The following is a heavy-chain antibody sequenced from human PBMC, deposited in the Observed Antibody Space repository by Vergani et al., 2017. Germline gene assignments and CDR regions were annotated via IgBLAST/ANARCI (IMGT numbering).Heavy chain of an antibody. CDR1: GFTFSSYA. CDR2: SSGSGGST. D-gene: IGHD1-26*01. CDR3: AKYGGSYVWYWFDP. J-gene: IGHJ5*02. V-gene: IGHV3-23*01. Sequence: EVQLLESGGGLVQPGGSLRLSCAASGFTFSSYAMSWVRQAPGKGLEWVAASSGSGGSTYYADSVNGRFTISKDNSKNTLYLQMNSLRAEDTAVYYCAKYGGSYVWYWFDPWSQGTLVTVSS.